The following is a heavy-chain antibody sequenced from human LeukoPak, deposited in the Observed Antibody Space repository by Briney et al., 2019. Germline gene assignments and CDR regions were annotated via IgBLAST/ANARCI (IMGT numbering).Heavy chain of an antibody. D-gene: IGHD3-22*01. J-gene: IGHJ4*02. CDR3: AKDPYWEDTMIVVVTTIPYFDY. CDR2: ISGSGGST. V-gene: IGHV3-23*01. Sequence: PGGSLRLSCAASGFTFSSYAMSWVRQAPGKGLEWVSAISGSGGSTYYADSVKGRFTISRDNSKNTLYLQMNSLRAEDTAVYYCAKDPYWEDTMIVVVTTIPYFDYWAREPWSPSPQ. CDR1: GFTFSSYA.